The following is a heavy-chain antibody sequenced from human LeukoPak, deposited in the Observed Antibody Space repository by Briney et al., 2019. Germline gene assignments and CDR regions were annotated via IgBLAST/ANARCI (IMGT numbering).Heavy chain of an antibody. J-gene: IGHJ4*02. CDR1: GYTFTAYY. Sequence: ASVKVSCXASGYTFTAYYMHWVRQARGQGLEWMGRINPNSGGTNYAQKFQGRVTITRDTSIGTAYMEVSRLRSDDTAVYYCARGPYAGYWGQGTLVTVSS. D-gene: IGHD2-8*01. CDR3: ARGPYAGY. CDR2: INPNSGGT. V-gene: IGHV1-2*06.